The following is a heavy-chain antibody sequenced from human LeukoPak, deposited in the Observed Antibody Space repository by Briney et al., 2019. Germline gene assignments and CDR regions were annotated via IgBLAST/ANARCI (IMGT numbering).Heavy chain of an antibody. CDR1: GGSISSGGYY. J-gene: IGHJ4*02. Sequence: SETLSLTCTVSGGSISSGGYYWSWIRQHPGKGLEWIGYIYYSGSTYYNPSLKSRVTILVDTSKNQFSLKLSSVTAADTAVYYCARATYYYDSSGSTKAQFDYWGQGTLVTVSS. CDR3: ARATYYYDSSGSTKAQFDY. V-gene: IGHV4-31*03. D-gene: IGHD3-22*01. CDR2: IYYSGST.